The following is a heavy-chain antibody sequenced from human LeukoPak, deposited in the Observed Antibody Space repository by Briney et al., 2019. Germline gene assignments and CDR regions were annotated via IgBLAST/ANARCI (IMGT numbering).Heavy chain of an antibody. Sequence: SETLSLTCTVSGGSISSYYWSWIRQPPGKGLEWIGYIYYSGSTNYNPSLKSRVTISVDRSKNQFSLKLSSVTAADTAVYYCARDFPAAASAFDIWGQGTMVTVS. CDR1: GGSISSYY. D-gene: IGHD2-15*01. CDR2: IYYSGST. J-gene: IGHJ3*02. CDR3: ARDFPAAASAFDI. V-gene: IGHV4-59*12.